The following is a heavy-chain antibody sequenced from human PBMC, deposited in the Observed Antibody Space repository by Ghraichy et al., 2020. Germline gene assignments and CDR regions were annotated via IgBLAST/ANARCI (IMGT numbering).Heavy chain of an antibody. CDR1: GYNLTRYA. V-gene: IGHV1-3*01. Sequence: ASVKVSCEASGYNLTRYAMHWVRQALGQRLEWMGRINGGNGETKYSQKFQGRVFITRDTSASIVYMELTSLRSEDTSVYYCARDRRQYDTLTGYSYWFDPWGQGTLVTVSS. CDR2: INGGNGET. J-gene: IGHJ5*02. CDR3: ARDRRQYDTLTGYSYWFDP. D-gene: IGHD3-9*01.